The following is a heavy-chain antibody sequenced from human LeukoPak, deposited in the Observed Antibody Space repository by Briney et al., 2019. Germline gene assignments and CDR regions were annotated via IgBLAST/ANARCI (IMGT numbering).Heavy chain of an antibody. CDR2: LNHSGST. CDR3: ATTWYYYDSSGPLRENAFDI. D-gene: IGHD3-22*01. Sequence: KPSETLSLTCAVYGGSFSGYYWSWIRQPPGKGLEWIGELNHSGSTNYNPSLKSRVTISVDTSKNQFSLKLSSVTAADTAVYYCATTWYYYDSSGPLRENAFDIWGQGTMVTVSS. V-gene: IGHV4-34*01. J-gene: IGHJ3*02. CDR1: GGSFSGYY.